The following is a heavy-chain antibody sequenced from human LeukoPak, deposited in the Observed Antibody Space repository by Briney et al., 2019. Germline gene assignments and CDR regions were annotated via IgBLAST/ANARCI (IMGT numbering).Heavy chain of an antibody. V-gene: IGHV3-20*04. CDR2: INWNGGST. Sequence: GGSLRLSCAASGFTFDDYGMSWVRQAPGKGLEWVSGINWNGGSTGYADSVKGRFVISRDNSKNKVYLQMNNLRVEDSAVYYCAKDFTTAPGTVFHFDSWGQGVLVTVSS. CDR1: GFTFDDYG. J-gene: IGHJ4*02. D-gene: IGHD1-1*01. CDR3: AKDFTTAPGTVFHFDS.